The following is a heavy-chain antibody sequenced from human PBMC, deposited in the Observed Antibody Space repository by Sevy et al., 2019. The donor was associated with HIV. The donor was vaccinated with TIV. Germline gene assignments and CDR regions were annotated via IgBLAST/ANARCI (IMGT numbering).Heavy chain of an antibody. Sequence: GGSLRLSCTTSRFTFDDSAMSWFRQAPGKGLEWVAFIRRNSYEPYGGTTYYAASVKDRFIISRDDSKSVAYLQMNSLKTEDTAVYYCSRGLVTADTPEYYFDYWGHGTLVTVSS. CDR1: RFTFDDSA. CDR2: IRRNSYEPYGGTT. J-gene: IGHJ4*01. CDR3: SRGLVTADTPEYYFDY. D-gene: IGHD3-9*01. V-gene: IGHV3-49*03.